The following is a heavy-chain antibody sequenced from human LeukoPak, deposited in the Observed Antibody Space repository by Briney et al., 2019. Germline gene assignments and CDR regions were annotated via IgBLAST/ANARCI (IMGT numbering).Heavy chain of an antibody. CDR2: MNPNSGNT. V-gene: IGHV1-8*01. CDR1: GYTFTSYD. CDR3: ARDRDYGDYVGGY. D-gene: IGHD4-17*01. Sequence: ASVKVSCKASGYTFTSYDINWVRQATGQGLEWMGWMNPNSGNTGYAQKFQGRVTMTRNTSISTAYMELRSLRSDDTAVYYCARDRDYGDYVGGYWGQGTLVTVSS. J-gene: IGHJ4*02.